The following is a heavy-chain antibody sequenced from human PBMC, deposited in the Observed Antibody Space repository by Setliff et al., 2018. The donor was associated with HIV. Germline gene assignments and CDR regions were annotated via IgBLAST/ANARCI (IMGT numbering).Heavy chain of an antibody. CDR2: IFWDDDN. V-gene: IGHV2-5*02. D-gene: IGHD2-8*01. CDR1: GFSLNDNGEG. CDR3: AHLVIMPGSTWGWFDP. J-gene: IGHJ5*02. Sequence: SGPTLVNPTETLTLTCTFSGFSLNDNGEGVGWIRQPPGKAPEWLALIFWDDDNRHNPSLKTRLSIRKDSSKNQVVLTMTNMDPVDTATYYCAHLVIMPGSTWGWFDPWGQGTLVTVSS.